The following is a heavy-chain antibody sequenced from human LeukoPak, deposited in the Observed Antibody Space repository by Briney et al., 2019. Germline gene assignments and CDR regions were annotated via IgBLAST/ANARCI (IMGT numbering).Heavy chain of an antibody. CDR3: ARQWLPNGYFDY. V-gene: IGHV1-2*06. Sequence: ASVTVSCTASGYTFTAYFMHWVRQAPGQGLEWMGRVNPSSGVTDSIQKFQGRVTMTRDTSISTAYMELSGLRSDDTAVYYCARQWLPNGYFDYWGQGTLVTVSS. CDR2: VNPSSGVT. CDR1: GYTFTAYF. D-gene: IGHD6-19*01. J-gene: IGHJ4*02.